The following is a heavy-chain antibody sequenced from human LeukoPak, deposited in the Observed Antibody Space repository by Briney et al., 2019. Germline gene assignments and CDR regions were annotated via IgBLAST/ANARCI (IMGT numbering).Heavy chain of an antibody. D-gene: IGHD2-15*01. V-gene: IGHV4-39*07. CDR3: ARDELGYCSGGSCYWEN. J-gene: IGHJ4*02. Sequence: SETLSLTCTVSGGSISNNNYYWAWIRQPPGKGLECIGSIYYSGSPYYNPSLKSRVTISVDTSKNQFSLRLSSVTAADTAVYYCARDELGYCSGGSCYWENWGQGTLVTVSS. CDR1: GGSISNNNYY. CDR2: IYYSGSP.